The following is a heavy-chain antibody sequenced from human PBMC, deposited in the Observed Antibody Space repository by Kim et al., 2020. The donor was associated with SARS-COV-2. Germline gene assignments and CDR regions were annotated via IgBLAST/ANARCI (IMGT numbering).Heavy chain of an antibody. CDR3: ARSRYYDSSGLADY. J-gene: IGHJ4*02. Sequence: AQKFQGRVTITADESTSTAYMELSSLRSEDTAVYYCARSRYYDSSGLADYWGQGTLVTVSS. D-gene: IGHD3-22*01. V-gene: IGHV1-69*01.